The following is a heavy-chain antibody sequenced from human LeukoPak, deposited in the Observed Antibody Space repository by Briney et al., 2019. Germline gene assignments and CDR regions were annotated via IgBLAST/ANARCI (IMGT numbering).Heavy chain of an antibody. CDR1: GFSFSSYG. Sequence: GRSLRLSRAASGFSFSSYGMHWVRQAPGKGLEWVAVISYAGSSKLYADSVKGRFTLSRDNSKNTLYLQMNSLSAEDTAVYYCARNGYSYGSLDYFDYWGQGTLVTVSS. J-gene: IGHJ4*02. V-gene: IGHV3-30*03. CDR3: ARNGYSYGSLDYFDY. CDR2: ISYAGSSK. D-gene: IGHD5-18*01.